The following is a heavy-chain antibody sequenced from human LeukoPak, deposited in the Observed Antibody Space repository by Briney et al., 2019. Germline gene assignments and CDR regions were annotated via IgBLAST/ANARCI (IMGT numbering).Heavy chain of an antibody. V-gene: IGHV1-69*04. Sequence: SVKDSCQASGGTYSSYAISWVRQAPGQGLEWMGRIIPTFGIENYLHKFQDRVTITADKSTSTAYLELSSLRSEDTAVYYCARHDSSGYYEYYFDYWGQGTLVTVSS. CDR2: IIPTFGIE. J-gene: IGHJ4*02. CDR1: GGTYSSYA. CDR3: ARHDSSGYYEYYFDY. D-gene: IGHD3-22*01.